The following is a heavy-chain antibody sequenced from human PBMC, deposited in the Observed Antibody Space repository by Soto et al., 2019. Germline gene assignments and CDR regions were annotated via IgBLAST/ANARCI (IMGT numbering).Heavy chain of an antibody. D-gene: IGHD1-26*01. CDR2: IKQDGSEK. CDR3: ARGEGAGLLGMDV. CDR1: AFMFSDYW. V-gene: IGHV3-7*03. Sequence: PGGSLRLSCEASAFMFSDYWMTWVRQAPGKGLEWVANIKQDGSEKYYVDSVKGRFTISRDNAKKSLYLQMSSLRAEDTAVYYCARGEGAGLLGMDVWGQGTTVTVSS. J-gene: IGHJ6*02.